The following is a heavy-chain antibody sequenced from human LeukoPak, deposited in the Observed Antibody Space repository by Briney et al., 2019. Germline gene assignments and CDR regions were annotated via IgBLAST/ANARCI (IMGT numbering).Heavy chain of an antibody. CDR1: GDSISSGDYY. CDR3: ARGPYSYDSSGAFDI. V-gene: IGHV4-61*02. Sequence: PSETLSLTCTVSGDSISSGDYYWSWIRQPAGKGLEWIGRISSSGSTNYNPSLKSRVTISVDTSKNQFSLKLSSVSAADTAVYFCARGPYSYDSSGAFDIWGQGTMVTVSS. D-gene: IGHD3-22*01. CDR2: ISSSGST. J-gene: IGHJ3*02.